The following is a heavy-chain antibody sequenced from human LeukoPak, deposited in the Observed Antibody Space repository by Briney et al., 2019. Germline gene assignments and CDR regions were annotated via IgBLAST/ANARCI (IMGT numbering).Heavy chain of an antibody. CDR1: GFTFDDYA. V-gene: IGHV3-9*01. D-gene: IGHD3-10*01. J-gene: IGHJ4*02. CDR3: AKGEYGSGRYYFDY. Sequence: GGSLRLSCTASGFTFDDYAMHWVRQAPGRGLEWVSGISWNSGNIDYADSVKGRFTISRDNAKNSLYLQMNSLRTEDTALYYCAKGEYGSGRYYFDYWGQGTLVTVSS. CDR2: ISWNSGNI.